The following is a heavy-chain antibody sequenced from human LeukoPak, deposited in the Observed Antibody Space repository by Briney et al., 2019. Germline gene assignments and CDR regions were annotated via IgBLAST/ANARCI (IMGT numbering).Heavy chain of an antibody. J-gene: IGHJ4*02. CDR3: ATQRSGWHYFDY. V-gene: IGHV3-23*01. CDR1: GFTFSNYA. D-gene: IGHD6-19*01. CDR2: ISSSGSST. Sequence: GGSLRLSCAASGFTFSNYAMSWVRQAPGKGLEWVSSISSSGSSTYYADSMKGRFTISRDNSKNTLFLQMNSLRAEDTAVYYCATQRSGWHYFDYWGQGTLVTVSS.